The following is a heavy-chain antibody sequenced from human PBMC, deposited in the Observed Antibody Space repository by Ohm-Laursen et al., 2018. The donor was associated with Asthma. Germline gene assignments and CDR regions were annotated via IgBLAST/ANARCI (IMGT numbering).Heavy chain of an antibody. V-gene: IGHV4-39*01. CDR1: GGSISNADYF. Sequence: SDTLSLTCTVSGGSISNADYFWGWIRQSPETGLEWIGTMYYTGLNNYNPSLRSQATIFVYTYMNLFSLQLRYLTATDTAIYYCARLPTDYSIDYWGPGSLVTVSS. D-gene: IGHD4-11*01. CDR2: MYYTGLN. J-gene: IGHJ4*02. CDR3: ARLPTDYSIDY.